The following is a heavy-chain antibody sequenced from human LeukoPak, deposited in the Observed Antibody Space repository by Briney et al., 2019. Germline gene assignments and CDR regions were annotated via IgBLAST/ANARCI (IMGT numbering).Heavy chain of an antibody. V-gene: IGHV3-21*01. Sequence: GGSLRLSCAASGFTFSSYSMNWVRQAPGKGLEWVSSISSSSSYIYYADSVKGRFTISRDNAKNSLYLQMNSLRAEDTAVYYCARDPFPDCSGGSCYSGWFDPWGQGTLVTVSS. CDR2: ISSSSSYI. J-gene: IGHJ5*02. D-gene: IGHD2-15*01. CDR3: ARDPFPDCSGGSCYSGWFDP. CDR1: GFTFSSYS.